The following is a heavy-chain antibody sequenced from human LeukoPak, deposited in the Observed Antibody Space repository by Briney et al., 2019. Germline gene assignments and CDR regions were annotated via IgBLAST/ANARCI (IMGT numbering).Heavy chain of an antibody. D-gene: IGHD2-21*02. CDR3: ASLAYCGGDCYSTDAFDI. V-gene: IGHV4-4*07. CDR1: GGSISSYY. J-gene: IGHJ3*02. CDR2: IYTSGST. Sequence: SETLSLTCTVSGGSISSYYWSWIRQPAGKGLEWIGRIYTSGSTNYNPSLTSRVTMSVDTSKNQFSLKLNSVTAADTAVYYCASLAYCGGDCYSTDAFDIWGQGTMVTVSS.